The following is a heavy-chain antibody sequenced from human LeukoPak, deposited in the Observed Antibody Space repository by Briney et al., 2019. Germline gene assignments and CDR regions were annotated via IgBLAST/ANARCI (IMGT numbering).Heavy chain of an antibody. V-gene: IGHV3-23*01. CDR1: GFTFSSYT. Sequence: PGGSLRLSCAASGFTFSSYTMSWVRQAPGEGLEWLSAINNRGSSTYYAGSVKDRFTISSDNSENTLYLQMNSLTVDDTAVYFCAKERQTGDYFTSDYWGQGTLVTVSS. CDR3: AKERQTGDYFTSDY. J-gene: IGHJ4*02. D-gene: IGHD4-17*01. CDR2: INNRGSST.